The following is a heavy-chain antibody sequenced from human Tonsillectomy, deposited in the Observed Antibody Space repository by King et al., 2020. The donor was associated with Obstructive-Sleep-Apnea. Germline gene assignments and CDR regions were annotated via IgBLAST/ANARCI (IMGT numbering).Heavy chain of an antibody. D-gene: IGHD6-6*01. V-gene: IGHV4-59*01. CDR3: ARDSSIFYYFDY. CDR1: GGSISTYY. Sequence: QLQESGPKLVKPSETLSLTCTVSGGSISTYYWSWIRQPPGKGLEWIGYIYYSGSTNYSTNYNPSLKSAVTISIDTSKNQFSLKLSSVTAADTAVYYCARDSSIFYYFDYWGQGTLAT. J-gene: IGHJ4*02. CDR2: IYYSGSTNYST.